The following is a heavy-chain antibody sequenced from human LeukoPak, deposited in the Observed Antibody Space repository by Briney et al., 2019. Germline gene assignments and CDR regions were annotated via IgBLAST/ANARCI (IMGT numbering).Heavy chain of an antibody. V-gene: IGHV4-34*01. D-gene: IGHD4-17*01. J-gene: IGHJ4*02. CDR1: GVSFNDYY. CDR2: INPSAYT. Sequence: SETLSLTCAVSGVSFNDYYWSLVRQTPGKGLEWIGEINPSAYTNDSPSLKSRVTPSIDTSRKQFSLNLRSVTVADTGIYYCTRMTTGHDYWGQGTLVTVSS. CDR3: TRMTTGHDY.